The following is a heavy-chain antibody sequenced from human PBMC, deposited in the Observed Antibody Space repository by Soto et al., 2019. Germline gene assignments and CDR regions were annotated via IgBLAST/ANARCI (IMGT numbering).Heavy chain of an antibody. V-gene: IGHV3-15*07. Sequence: EVQLVESGGGLVKPGGSLRLSCAASGFTFSNAWMNWVRQAPGKGLEWVGRIKSKTDGGTTDYAAPVKGRFTISRDDSKNTLYLQMNSLKTEDTAVYYCTTGVSPAPSEEFDYWGQGTLVTVSS. CDR1: GFTFSNAW. CDR2: IKSKTDGGTT. J-gene: IGHJ4*02. CDR3: TTGVSPAPSEEFDY.